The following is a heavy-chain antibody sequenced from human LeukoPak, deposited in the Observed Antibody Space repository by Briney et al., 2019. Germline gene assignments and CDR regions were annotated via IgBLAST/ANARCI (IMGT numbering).Heavy chain of an antibody. J-gene: IGHJ3*02. Sequence: SETLSLTCAVYGGSFSGYYWSWIRQPPGKGLEWIGEINHSGSTNYNPSLKSRVTISVDTSKNQFSLKLSSVTAADTAVYYCATLYGATPGAFDIWGQGTMVTVSS. CDR3: ATLYGATPGAFDI. CDR2: INHSGST. CDR1: GGSFSGYY. D-gene: IGHD4-17*01. V-gene: IGHV4-34*01.